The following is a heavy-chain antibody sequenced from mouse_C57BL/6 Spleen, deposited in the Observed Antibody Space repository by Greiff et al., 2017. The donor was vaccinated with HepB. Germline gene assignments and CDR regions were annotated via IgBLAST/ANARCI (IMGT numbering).Heavy chain of an antibody. Sequence: VQLKESGPELVKPGASVKIPCKASGYTFTDYNMDWVKQSHGKSLEWIGDINPNNGGTIYNQKFKGKATLTVDKSSSTAYMELRSLTSEDTAVYYCARSPYYYGSSYYYYAMDYWGQGTSVTVSS. J-gene: IGHJ4*01. V-gene: IGHV1-18*01. CDR1: GYTFTDYN. D-gene: IGHD1-1*01. CDR3: ARSPYYYGSSYYYYAMDY. CDR2: INPNNGGT.